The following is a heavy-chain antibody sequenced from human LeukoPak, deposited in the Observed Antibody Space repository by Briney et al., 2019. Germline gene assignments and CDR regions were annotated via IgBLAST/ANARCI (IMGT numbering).Heavy chain of an antibody. CDR2: ISVSGGST. CDR1: GFTFSSYA. D-gene: IGHD6-19*01. CDR3: AKDIRGWSSGLFDY. Sequence: GGSLRLSCEASGFTFSSYAMSWVRQAPGKGLEWVSGISVSGGSTHYAGSVKGRFTISRDNSQNTLCLQMNSLRAEDTALYYCAKDIRGWSSGLFDYWGQGTLVTVSS. J-gene: IGHJ4*02. V-gene: IGHV3-23*01.